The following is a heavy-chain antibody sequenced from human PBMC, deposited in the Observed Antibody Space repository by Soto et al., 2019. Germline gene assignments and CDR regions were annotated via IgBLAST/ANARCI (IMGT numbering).Heavy chain of an antibody. CDR1: GFTLSAYS. V-gene: IGHV3-21*01. D-gene: IGHD4-17*01. CDR2: ISSSGAYI. J-gene: IGHJ4*02. Sequence: EVQLVESGGGLVQPGGSLRLSCVGSGFTLSAYSMTWVRQAPGKGLEWVSLISSSGAYIHYADSVKGRFTISRDNAKNSLYLQMDSLRAEDTAIYYCARETPLDPDYGENPFSDYWGQGTLVTVSS. CDR3: ARETPLDPDYGENPFSDY.